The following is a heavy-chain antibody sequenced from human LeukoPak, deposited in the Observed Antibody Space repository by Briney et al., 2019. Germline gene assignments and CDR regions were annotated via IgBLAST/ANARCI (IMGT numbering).Heavy chain of an antibody. Sequence: GASVKVSCKASGYTFTSYDINWVRQATGQGLEWMGWMNPNSGNTGYAQKFQGRVTITRNTSISTAYMELSSLRSEDTAVYYCARDPFHSRGSYPLAFDYWGQGTLVTVSS. CDR3: ARDPFHSRGSYPLAFDY. V-gene: IGHV1-8*03. D-gene: IGHD1-26*01. CDR1: GYTFTSYD. CDR2: MNPNSGNT. J-gene: IGHJ4*02.